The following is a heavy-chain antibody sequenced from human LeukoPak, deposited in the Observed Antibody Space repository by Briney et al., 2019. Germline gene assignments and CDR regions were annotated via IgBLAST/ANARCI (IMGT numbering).Heavy chain of an antibody. V-gene: IGHV3-30*02. CDR3: AKASMVRGVINPYYFDY. J-gene: IGHJ4*02. Sequence: GGSLRLSCAASGFTFSSYGMHWVRQAPGKGLEWVAFIRYDGSNKYYADSVKGRFTISRDNSKNTLYLQMNSLRAEDTAVYYCAKASMVRGVINPYYFDYWGQGTLVTVSS. CDR2: IRYDGSNK. CDR1: GFTFSSYG. D-gene: IGHD3-10*01.